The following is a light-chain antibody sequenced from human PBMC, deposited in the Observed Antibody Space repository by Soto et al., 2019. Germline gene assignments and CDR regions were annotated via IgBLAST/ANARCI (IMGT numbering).Light chain of an antibody. V-gene: IGKV1-33*01. Sequence: DIQMTQSPSSLSASVGDRVTMTCQASQDISNYLNWYQQKPGKAPKLLIYDASNLETGVPSRFSGSGSGTDFTFTISRLQPEDIATYYCQQYENLPTFGQGTRLEIK. CDR1: QDISNY. J-gene: IGKJ5*01. CDR2: DAS. CDR3: QQYENLPT.